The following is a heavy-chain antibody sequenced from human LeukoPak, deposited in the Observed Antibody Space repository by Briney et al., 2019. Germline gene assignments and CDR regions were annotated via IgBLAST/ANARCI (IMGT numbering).Heavy chain of an antibody. J-gene: IGHJ3*02. CDR3: AREALGSNSLDAFDI. D-gene: IGHD1-26*01. Sequence: PGGSLRLSCAASGFTFSTYWMHWVRQAPGKGLVWVSRIKSDGSSTSYADSAKGRFIISRDNAKNTLYLQMNSLRAEDTAVYYCAREALGSNSLDAFDIWGQGTMVTVSS. V-gene: IGHV3-74*01. CDR1: GFTFSTYW. CDR2: IKSDGSST.